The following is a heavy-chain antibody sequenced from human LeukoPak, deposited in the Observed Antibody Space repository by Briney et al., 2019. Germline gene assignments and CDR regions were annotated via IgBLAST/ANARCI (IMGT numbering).Heavy chain of an antibody. V-gene: IGHV3-15*01. Sequence: GGSLRLSCAASGFTFSNAWMTWVRQAPGKGLEWVGRIKSKTDGGTTDYAAPVKGRFTISRDDSKNTAYLQMNSLKTEDTAVYYCTRHVWGRSPEGYCSSGSCSKYNWFDPWGQGTLVTVSS. J-gene: IGHJ5*02. CDR2: IKSKTDGGTT. CDR1: GFTFSNAW. CDR3: TRHVWGRSPEGYCSSGSCSKYNWFDP. D-gene: IGHD2-15*01.